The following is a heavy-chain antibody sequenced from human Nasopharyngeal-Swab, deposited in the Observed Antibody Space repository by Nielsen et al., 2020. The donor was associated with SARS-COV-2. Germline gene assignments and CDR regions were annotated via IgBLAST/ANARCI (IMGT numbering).Heavy chain of an antibody. V-gene: IGHV3-30*04. D-gene: IGHD3-16*01. CDR3: ARDRPHWGCDY. CDR2: ISYDASDK. J-gene: IGHJ4*02. Sequence: GESLKISCAASGFTFSNFAISWVRQAPGKGLEWVAVISYDASDKYYADSVKGRFTLSRDNSKNTVYLQMNSLRAEDTAVYYCARDRPHWGCDYWGQGTLVTVSS. CDR1: GFTFSNFA.